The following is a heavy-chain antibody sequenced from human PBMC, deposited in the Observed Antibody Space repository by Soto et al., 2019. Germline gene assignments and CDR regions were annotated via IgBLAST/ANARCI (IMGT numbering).Heavy chain of an antibody. CDR2: IYYSGST. CDR1: GGSISSSSYY. Sequence: QLQLQESGPGLVKPSETLSLTCTVSGGSISSSSYYWGWIRQPPGKGLEWIGSIYYSGSTYYNPSLKSRVTISVDTSKNQFSLKLSSVTAADTAVYYCARHQCCDNCSSTSCLEYYYYYGMDVWGQGTTVTVSS. CDR3: ARHQCCDNCSSTSCLEYYYYYGMDV. J-gene: IGHJ6*02. D-gene: IGHD2-2*01. V-gene: IGHV4-39*01.